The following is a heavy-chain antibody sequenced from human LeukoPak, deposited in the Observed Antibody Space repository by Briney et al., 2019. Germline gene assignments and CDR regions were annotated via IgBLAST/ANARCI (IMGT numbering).Heavy chain of an antibody. CDR1: GFTFSSYG. J-gene: IGHJ4*02. Sequence: PGRSLRLSCAASGFTFSSYGMYWVRQAPGKGPEWVAVISFDGSNKYYADSVRGRFTVSRDNSKDTLYLQMNSLRAEDTAVYYCAKDEIGAVAGLLDYWGQGILVTVSS. CDR3: AKDEIGAVAGLLDY. D-gene: IGHD6-19*01. V-gene: IGHV3-30*18. CDR2: ISFDGSNK.